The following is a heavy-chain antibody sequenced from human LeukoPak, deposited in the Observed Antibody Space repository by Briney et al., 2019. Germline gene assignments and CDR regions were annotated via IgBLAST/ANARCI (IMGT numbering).Heavy chain of an antibody. D-gene: IGHD6-13*01. J-gene: IGHJ4*02. CDR3: ARARDEAALDY. Sequence: GGSLRLSCAASGFTFSSYGMHWVRLAPGKGLEWVAVIWYDGSNKYYADSVKGRFTISRDNSKNTLYPQMNSLRAEDTAVYYCARARDEAALDYWGQGTLVTVSS. V-gene: IGHV3-33*01. CDR2: IWYDGSNK. CDR1: GFTFSSYG.